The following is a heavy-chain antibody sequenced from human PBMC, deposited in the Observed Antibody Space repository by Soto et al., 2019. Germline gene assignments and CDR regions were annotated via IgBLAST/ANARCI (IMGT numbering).Heavy chain of an antibody. CDR3: AREAKIAAAGTANWFDP. CDR2: IYYSGST. D-gene: IGHD6-13*01. Sequence: SETLSLTCTVSGGSISSYYWSWIRQPPGKGLEWIGYIYYSGSTNYNPSLKSRVTISVDTSKNQFSLKLSSVTAADTAVHYCAREAKIAAAGTANWFDPWGQGTLVTVSS. CDR1: GGSISSYY. J-gene: IGHJ5*02. V-gene: IGHV4-59*01.